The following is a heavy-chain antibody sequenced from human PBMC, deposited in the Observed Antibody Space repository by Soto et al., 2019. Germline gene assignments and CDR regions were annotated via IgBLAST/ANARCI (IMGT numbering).Heavy chain of an antibody. CDR1: GFTFSSYS. CDR3: ARGWGGQQLTNFDY. Sequence: PGGSLRLSCAASGFTFSSYSMNWVRQAPGKGLEWVSSISSSSSYIYYADSVKGRFTISRDNAKNSLYLQMNSLRAEDTAVYYCARGWGGQQLTNFDYWGQGTLVTVSS. D-gene: IGHD6-13*01. CDR2: ISSSSSYI. V-gene: IGHV3-21*01. J-gene: IGHJ4*02.